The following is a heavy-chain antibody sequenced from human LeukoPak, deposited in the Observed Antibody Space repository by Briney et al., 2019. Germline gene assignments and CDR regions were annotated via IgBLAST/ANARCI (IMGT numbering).Heavy chain of an antibody. D-gene: IGHD3-9*01. J-gene: IGHJ3*02. CDR2: IYYSGST. CDR3: ARWIPSYGILDS. Sequence: SETLSLTCTVSGSSISSYYWSWIRQPPGKGLEWIGYIYYSGSTNYNPSLKSRVTISVDTSKNQFSLNLSSVTAADTAVYHCARWIPSYGILDSWGQGTMVTVSS. CDR1: GSSISSYY. V-gene: IGHV4-59*08.